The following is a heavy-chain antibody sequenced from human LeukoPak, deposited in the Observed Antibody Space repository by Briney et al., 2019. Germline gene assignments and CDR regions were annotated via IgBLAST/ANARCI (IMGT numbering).Heavy chain of an antibody. D-gene: IGHD4-17*01. CDR1: GYTFTDYY. CDR2: ISANNGNT. V-gene: IGHV1-18*04. Sequence: ASVKVSCKASGYTFTDYYLHWVRQAPGQGLEWMGWISANNGNTDYPQNFQGRVTMTTDTSTSTAYMELRSLRSDDTAVYYCARGLSYGDYDFWGQGTLVTVSS. CDR3: ARGLSYGDYDF. J-gene: IGHJ4*02.